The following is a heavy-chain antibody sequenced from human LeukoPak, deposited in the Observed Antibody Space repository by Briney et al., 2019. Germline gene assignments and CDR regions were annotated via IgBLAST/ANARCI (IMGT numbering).Heavy chain of an antibody. Sequence: PSETLSLTCTVSGGSISSSSYYWGWIRQPPGKGLEWIGSIYYSGSTYYNPSLKSRVTISVDTSKNQFSLKLSSVTAADTAVYYCARDVIIGWFDPWGQGTLVTVSS. V-gene: IGHV4-39*07. CDR1: GGSISSSSYY. D-gene: IGHD2-21*01. CDR3: ARDVIIGWFDP. J-gene: IGHJ5*02. CDR2: IYYSGST.